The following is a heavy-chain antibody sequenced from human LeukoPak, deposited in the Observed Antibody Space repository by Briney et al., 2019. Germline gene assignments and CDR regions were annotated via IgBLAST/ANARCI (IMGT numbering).Heavy chain of an antibody. CDR3: AKRVVSTGGPAFDY. D-gene: IGHD2-15*01. CDR1: GFNVSSNY. CDR2: IYSGGKI. V-gene: IGHV3-53*01. Sequence: GGSLRLSCAASGFNVSSNYMSWVRQAPGKGLEWVSVIYSGGKINYADSVKGRFTISRDNSKNTLYLQMNSLRAEDTAVYYCAKRVVSTGGPAFDYWGQGTLVTVSS. J-gene: IGHJ4*02.